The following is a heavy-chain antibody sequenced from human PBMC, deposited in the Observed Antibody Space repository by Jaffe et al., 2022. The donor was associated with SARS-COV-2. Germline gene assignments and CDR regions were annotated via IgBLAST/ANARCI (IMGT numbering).Heavy chain of an antibody. J-gene: IGHJ4*02. CDR1: GGSISSGDYY. CDR3: ARGGGPYDYVWGRADGRFDY. Sequence: QVQLQESGPGLVKPSQTLSLTCTVSGGSISSGDYYWSWIRQPPGKGLEWIGYIYYSGSTYYNPSLKSRVTISVDTSKNQFSLKLSSVTAADTAVYYCARGGGPYDYVWGRADGRFDYWGQGTLVTVSS. D-gene: IGHD3-16*01. V-gene: IGHV4-30-4*01. CDR2: IYYSGST.